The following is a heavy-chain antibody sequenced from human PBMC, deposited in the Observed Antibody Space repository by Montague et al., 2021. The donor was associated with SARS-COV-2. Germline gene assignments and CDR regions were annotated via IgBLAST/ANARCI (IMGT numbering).Heavy chain of an antibody. CDR2: IILFGTA. Sequence: SETLSLTCAVYGGSFSINSQCWVCMPQRGGRGWIGVIILFGTANNIPSPKRQAPLSVDTSKNQFTLKLTSVTAADTAMYYCAKEREVVRAARTLVAFDLWGQGTMVTVSS. J-gene: IGHJ3*01. D-gene: IGHD2-2*01. CDR1: GGSFSINS. CDR3: AKEREVVRAARTLVAFDL. V-gene: IGHV4-34*05.